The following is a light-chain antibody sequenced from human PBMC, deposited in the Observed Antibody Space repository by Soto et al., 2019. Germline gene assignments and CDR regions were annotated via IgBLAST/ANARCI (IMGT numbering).Light chain of an antibody. Sequence: EIVMTQSPATLSVSPGESATLSCRASQSVSSNLAWHQQKPGQAPRILMYDASTRATGISARFSGSGSGTEFTLTISSLHSEDVADYYCQHNNNSPITFGQGTRLEIK. CDR3: QHNNNSPIT. V-gene: IGKV3-15*01. CDR2: DAS. J-gene: IGKJ5*01. CDR1: QSVSSN.